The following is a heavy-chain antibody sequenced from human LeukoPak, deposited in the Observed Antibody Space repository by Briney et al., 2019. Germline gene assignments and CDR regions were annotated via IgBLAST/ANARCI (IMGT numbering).Heavy chain of an antibody. Sequence: ASVKVSCTASGYTFTSYDINWVRQAPGQGLEWMGWMTPNSGNTGYAQKFQGRVTMARNTSISTAYMELSSLRSEDTAVYYCARVRGKRTNWFDPWGQGTLVTASS. CDR2: MTPNSGNT. D-gene: IGHD4-23*01. CDR3: ARVRGKRTNWFDP. CDR1: GYTFTSYD. V-gene: IGHV1-8*01. J-gene: IGHJ5*02.